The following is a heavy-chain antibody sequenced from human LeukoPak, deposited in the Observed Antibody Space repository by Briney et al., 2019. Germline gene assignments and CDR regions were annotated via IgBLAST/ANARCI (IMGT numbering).Heavy chain of an antibody. Sequence: GGSLRLSCAASGFTFSSYSMNWVRQAPGKGLEWVSYISNSSSTIYYADSVKGRFTISRDNAKNSLYLQMNSLRAEDTAVYYCASLRSNYGDYLASDYWGQGTLVTVSS. V-gene: IGHV3-48*01. CDR3: ASLRSNYGDYLASDY. CDR1: GFTFSSYS. D-gene: IGHD4-17*01. J-gene: IGHJ4*02. CDR2: ISNSSSTI.